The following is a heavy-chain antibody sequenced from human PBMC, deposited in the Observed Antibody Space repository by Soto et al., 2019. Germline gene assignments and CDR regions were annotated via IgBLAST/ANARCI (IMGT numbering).Heavy chain of an antibody. J-gene: IGHJ4*02. CDR3: ARSKGIAAAGTVDY. D-gene: IGHD6-13*01. CDR1: GGSISSSNW. CDR2: IYHSGST. Sequence: SETLSLTCAVSGGSISSSNWWSWVRQPPGKGLEWIGEIYHSGSTNYNPSLKSRVTISVDKSKNQFSLKLSSVTAADTAVYYCARSKGIAAAGTVDYWGQGTLVTVSS. V-gene: IGHV4-4*02.